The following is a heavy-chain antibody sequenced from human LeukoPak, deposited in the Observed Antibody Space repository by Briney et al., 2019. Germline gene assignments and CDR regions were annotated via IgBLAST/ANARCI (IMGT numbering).Heavy chain of an antibody. CDR2: IYTSGST. D-gene: IGHD3-22*01. CDR1: GGSISSYY. V-gene: IGHV4-4*07. CDR3: ARDQYSRYYYDSSGYYLT. Sequence: SETLSLTCTVSGGSISSYYWSWIRQPAGKGLEWTGRIYTSGSTNYNPSLKSRVTMSVDTSKNQFSLKLSSVTAADTAVYYCARDQYSRYYYDSSGYYLTWGQGTLVTVSS. J-gene: IGHJ4*02.